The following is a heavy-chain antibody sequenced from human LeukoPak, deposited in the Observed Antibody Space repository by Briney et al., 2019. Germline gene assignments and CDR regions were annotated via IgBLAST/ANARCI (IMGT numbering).Heavy chain of an antibody. CDR2: INSDGSST. Sequence: GGSLRLSCAASGFTFCSYWMHWVRQAPGKGLVWVSRINSDGSSTSYADSVKGRFTISRDNAKNTLYLRMNSLRAEDTAVYYCARGLPSYSSSWSTDYWGQGTLVTVSS. V-gene: IGHV3-74*01. J-gene: IGHJ4*02. D-gene: IGHD6-13*01. CDR3: ARGLPSYSSSWSTDY. CDR1: GFTFCSYW.